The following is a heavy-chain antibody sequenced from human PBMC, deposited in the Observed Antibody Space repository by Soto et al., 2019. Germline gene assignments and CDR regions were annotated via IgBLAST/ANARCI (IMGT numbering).Heavy chain of an antibody. CDR3: ASATTSGSYYYGMDV. CDR1: GGSISSGGYY. J-gene: IGHJ6*02. V-gene: IGHV4-31*03. Sequence: QVQLQESGPGLVKPSQTLSLTCTVSGGSISSGGYYWSWIRQHPGKGLEWIGYIYYSGSTYYNPSIKSRVTIAVDTSKNPFALKLSSVTAADTAVYYCASATTSGSYYYGMDVWGQGTTVTVSS. D-gene: IGHD4-17*01. CDR2: IYYSGST.